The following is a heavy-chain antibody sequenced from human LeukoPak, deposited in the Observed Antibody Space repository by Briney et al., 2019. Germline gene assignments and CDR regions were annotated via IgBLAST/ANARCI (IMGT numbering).Heavy chain of an antibody. V-gene: IGHV3-30*02. J-gene: IGHJ4*02. CDR2: IRYDESEK. CDR1: GFTFSTYG. CDR3: ARDATEYSYFDY. D-gene: IGHD5-18*01. Sequence: GGSLRLSCAASGFTFSTYGMHWVRQAPGKGLEWVAFIRYDESEKYYVDSVKGRFTISRDNSKNTLYLQMNSLRAEDTAVYYCARDATEYSYFDYWGQGTLVTVSS.